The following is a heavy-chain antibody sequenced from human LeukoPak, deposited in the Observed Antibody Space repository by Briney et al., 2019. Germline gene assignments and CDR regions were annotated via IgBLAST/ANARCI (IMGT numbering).Heavy chain of an antibody. V-gene: IGHV3-74*01. Sequence: PGGSLRLSCTASGFTFGDYAMSWVRQAPGKGLVWVSRINSDGSSTSYADSVKGRFTISRDNAKNTLYLQMNSLRAEDTAVYYCAKAGPTSLGRYFDYWGQGTLVTVSS. CDR3: AKAGPTSLGRYFDY. D-gene: IGHD1-26*01. CDR2: INSDGSST. CDR1: GFTFGDYA. J-gene: IGHJ4*02.